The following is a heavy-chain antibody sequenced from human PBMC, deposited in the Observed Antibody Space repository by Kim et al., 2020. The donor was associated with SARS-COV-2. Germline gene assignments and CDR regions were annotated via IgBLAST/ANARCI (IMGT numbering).Heavy chain of an antibody. Sequence: GGSLRLSCAASGFTFSSYAMSWVRQAPGKGLEWVSTFSGSGGSTYYADSVKGRFTISRDNSKNTLHLQMNSLRAEDTAVYYCAIDAHMSVWYGVLDYWGQGTLVTVSS. CDR3: AIDAHMSVWYGVLDY. V-gene: IGHV3-23*01. CDR1: GFTFSSYA. CDR2: FSGSGGST. J-gene: IGHJ4*02. D-gene: IGHD6-19*01.